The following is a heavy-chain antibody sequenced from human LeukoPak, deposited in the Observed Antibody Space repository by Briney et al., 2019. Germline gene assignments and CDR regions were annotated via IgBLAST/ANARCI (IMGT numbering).Heavy chain of an antibody. Sequence: PPETLSLTCAVYGGSFSDYYWSWIRQSPGKGLEWIGEVNHSGSTNYNPSLKSRVTISIDTSKNQFSLKLSSVTAADTAVYYCARDYDSSGYAFDYWGQGTLVTVSS. CDR1: GGSFSDYY. CDR3: ARDYDSSGYAFDY. J-gene: IGHJ4*02. CDR2: VNHSGST. D-gene: IGHD3-22*01. V-gene: IGHV4-34*01.